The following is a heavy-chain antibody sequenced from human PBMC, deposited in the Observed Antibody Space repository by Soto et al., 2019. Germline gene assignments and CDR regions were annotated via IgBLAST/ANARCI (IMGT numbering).Heavy chain of an antibody. D-gene: IGHD3-10*01. V-gene: IGHV1-18*01. CDR2: INTYNGNT. J-gene: IGHJ5*02. CDR3: ARGVGSGTYYNQFNWFDP. Sequence: ASVKVSCKASGYTFTNYGISWVRQAPGQGLEWMGWINTYNGNTNHAQKLQGRVTMTTDTSTSTAYMELRSLRSDDTAVYYCARGVGSGTYYNQFNWFDPWGQGTLVTVSS. CDR1: GYTFTNYG.